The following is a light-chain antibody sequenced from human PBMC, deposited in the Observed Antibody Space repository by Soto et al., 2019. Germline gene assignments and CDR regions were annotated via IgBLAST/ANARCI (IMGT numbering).Light chain of an antibody. CDR1: QGISSA. J-gene: IGKJ4*01. CDR3: KQFYSDTLT. V-gene: IGKV1-13*02. Sequence: AIQLTQSPSSLSASVGDRVTVTCRASQGISSALAWYQQEPGKAPKLLIYDASSLQSGVPSRFSGSGSGTDFTLTISSLQPEDSATYYCKQFYSDTLTFGGGTKVEIK. CDR2: DAS.